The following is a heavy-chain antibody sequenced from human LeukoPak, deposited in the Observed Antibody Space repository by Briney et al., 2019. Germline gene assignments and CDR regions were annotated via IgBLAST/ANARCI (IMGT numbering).Heavy chain of an antibody. D-gene: IGHD6-19*01. J-gene: IGHJ4*02. Sequence: PGGSLRLSSAACGFTFSGYAMNWVRQAPGKGLEWVSAITNSGDGTYYADSVKGRFTISRDNSKNTLYLQMNSLTAEDTAVYYCAKVQQWLADIDYWGQGTLVTVSS. CDR3: AKVQQWLADIDY. V-gene: IGHV3-23*01. CDR1: GFTFSGYA. CDR2: ITNSGDGT.